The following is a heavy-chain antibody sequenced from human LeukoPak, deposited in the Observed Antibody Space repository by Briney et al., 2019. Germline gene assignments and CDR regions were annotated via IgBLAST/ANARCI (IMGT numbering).Heavy chain of an antibody. V-gene: IGHV3-64D*09. CDR3: VRYIAAAGTRWFDP. CDR1: GFTFSSYA. CDR2: ISSNGGST. Sequence: PGGSLRLSCSASGFTFSSYAMHWVRQAPGKGLEYVSAISSNGGSTYYADSVKGRLTISRDNSKNTLYLQMSSLRAEDTAVYYCVRYIAAAGTRWFDPWGQGTLVTVSS. J-gene: IGHJ5*02. D-gene: IGHD6-13*01.